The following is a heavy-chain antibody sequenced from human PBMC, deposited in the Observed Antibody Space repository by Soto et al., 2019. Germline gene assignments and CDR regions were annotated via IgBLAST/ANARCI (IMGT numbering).Heavy chain of an antibody. D-gene: IGHD2-2*01. CDR2: IYDSGRT. Sequence: QVQLQESGPGLVKPSQTLSLTCSVSGGSVSSDGSYWGLIRQHPGKGLEWIGYIYDSGRTFYNPSLRNRRTMPLDTSKNQVSLRMSSVADADTAVYYCARIFRSSPRGDNYYFYIDVWGKGNTVTVSS. CDR1: GGSVSSDGSY. J-gene: IGHJ6*03. V-gene: IGHV4-31*03. CDR3: ARIFRSSPRGDNYYFYIDV.